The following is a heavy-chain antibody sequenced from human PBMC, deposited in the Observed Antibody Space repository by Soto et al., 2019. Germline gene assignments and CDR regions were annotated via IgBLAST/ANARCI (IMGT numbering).Heavy chain of an antibody. J-gene: IGHJ4*02. Sequence: GGSLRLSCAASGFPFSSYVMSWVRQSPGKGLEWVSGISGGGSNTFYADYVKGRFTISRDNSKNTLLLQMNSLGAEDTAVYYCAKDSNKYSSSLRGRYFDYWGQGIGVTVSS. CDR3: AKDSNKYSSSLRGRYFDY. D-gene: IGHD4-4*01. V-gene: IGHV3-23*01. CDR1: GFPFSSYV. CDR2: ISGGGSNT.